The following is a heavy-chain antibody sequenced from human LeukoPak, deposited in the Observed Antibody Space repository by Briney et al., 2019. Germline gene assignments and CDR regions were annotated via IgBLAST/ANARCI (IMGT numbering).Heavy chain of an antibody. CDR3: AREGGYSYGYYFDY. Sequence: TGGSLRLSCAASGFTFSTYNMNWVRQAPGKGLEWVSSISGSSSYIYYADSVKGRFSISRDNAKNSLYLQMNSLRAEDTAVYYCAREGGYSYGYYFDYWGQGTLVTVSS. J-gene: IGHJ4*02. CDR2: ISGSSSYI. D-gene: IGHD5-18*01. V-gene: IGHV3-21*01. CDR1: GFTFSTYN.